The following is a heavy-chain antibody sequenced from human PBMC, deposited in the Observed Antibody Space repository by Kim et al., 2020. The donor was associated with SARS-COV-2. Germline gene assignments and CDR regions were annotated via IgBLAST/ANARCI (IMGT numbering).Heavy chain of an antibody. D-gene: IGHD6-19*01. Sequence: SGPTLVNPTQTLTLTCTFSGFSLSTSGMCVSWIRQPPGKALEWLARIDWDDDKYYSTSLKTRLTISKDTSKNQVVLTMTNMDPVDTATYYCSREAVAGTNFDYWGQGTLVTVSS. J-gene: IGHJ4*02. CDR3: SREAVAGTNFDY. V-gene: IGHV2-70*11. CDR1: GFSLSTSGMC. CDR2: IDWDDDK.